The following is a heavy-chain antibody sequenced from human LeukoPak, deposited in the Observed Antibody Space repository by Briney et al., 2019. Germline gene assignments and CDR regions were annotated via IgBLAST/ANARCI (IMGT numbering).Heavy chain of an antibody. CDR1: GGTSSSYA. J-gene: IGHJ4*02. CDR3: ATESPGDY. V-gene: IGHV1-69*04. Sequence: SVKVSCKASGGTSSSYAISWVRQAPGQGLEWMGRIIPILGIANYAQKFQGRVTITADKSTSTAYMELSSLRSEDTAVYYCATESPGDYWGQGTPVTVSS. CDR2: IIPILGIA.